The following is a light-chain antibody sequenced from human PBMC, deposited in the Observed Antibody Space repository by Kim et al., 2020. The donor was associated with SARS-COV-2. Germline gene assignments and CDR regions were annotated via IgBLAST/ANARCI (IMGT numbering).Light chain of an antibody. J-gene: IGKJ1*01. V-gene: IGKV3-11*01. CDR3: QQRSNWPPT. CDR2: DVS. Sequence: EIVLTQSPATLSLSPGERATLSCRASHSVNSYLVWYQQKPGQPPRLLIYDVSNRATGIPARSSGSGSGTDFTLTISSLEPEDFAVYYCQQRSNWPPTFGQGTKVDIK. CDR1: HSVNSY.